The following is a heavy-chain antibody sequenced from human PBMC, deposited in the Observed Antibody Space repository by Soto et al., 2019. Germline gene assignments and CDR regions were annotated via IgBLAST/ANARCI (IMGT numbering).Heavy chain of an antibody. Sequence: GGSLRLSCAASGFTFSYYAMHWVRQAPCKGLEWVAIISFDGSNEHYADSVQGRFTISRDNSENTLYLQMNSLRADDTAVYYCARPAATVIFYSGMDVWGQGTTVTVSS. D-gene: IGHD4-17*01. J-gene: IGHJ6*02. CDR2: ISFDGSNE. CDR1: GFTFSYYA. V-gene: IGHV3-30-3*01. CDR3: ARPAATVIFYSGMDV.